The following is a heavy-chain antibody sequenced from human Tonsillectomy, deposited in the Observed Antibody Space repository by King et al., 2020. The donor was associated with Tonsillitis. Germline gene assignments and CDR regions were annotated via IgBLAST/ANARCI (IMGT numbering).Heavy chain of an antibody. CDR2: IGTAGDT. Sequence: VQLVESGGGLVQPGGSLRLSCAASGFTFSSYDMHWVRQATGKGLEWVSAIGTAGDTYYPGSVKGRFTISRENDKNSLYLQMNSLRAGDKAVYYCARAGQLNYDFWGGPVRYYMDVWGKGTTVTVSS. V-gene: IGHV3-13*04. J-gene: IGHJ6*03. D-gene: IGHD3-3*01. CDR1: GFTFSSYD. CDR3: ARAGQLNYDFWGGPVRYYMDV.